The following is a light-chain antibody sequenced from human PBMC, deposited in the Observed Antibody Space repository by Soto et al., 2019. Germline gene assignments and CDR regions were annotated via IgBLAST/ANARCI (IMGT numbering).Light chain of an antibody. Sequence: QSVLAQPPSASGSPGQSVTISCTGSGSDIGAYNFVSWYQQHPGKAPKLMVYDVNRRPPGVPDRFFGSKSGNTASLTVSGLQAEDEADYYCVSFAGGTYVFGTGTKVTVL. CDR3: VSFAGGTYV. J-gene: IGLJ1*01. CDR1: GSDIGAYNF. V-gene: IGLV2-8*01. CDR2: DVN.